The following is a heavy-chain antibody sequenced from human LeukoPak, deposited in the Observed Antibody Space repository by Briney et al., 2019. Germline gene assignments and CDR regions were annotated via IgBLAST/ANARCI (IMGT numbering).Heavy chain of an antibody. Sequence: ASVKVSCKASGYTFTSYYMHWVRQAPGQGLEWMGIINPSGGSTSYAQKFQGRVTMTRDMSTSTVYMELSSLRSEDTAVYYCATDRYYGSGSYLMDVWGKGTTVTISS. V-gene: IGHV1-46*01. CDR3: ATDRYYGSGSYLMDV. CDR1: GYTFTSYY. J-gene: IGHJ6*04. CDR2: INPSGGST. D-gene: IGHD3-10*01.